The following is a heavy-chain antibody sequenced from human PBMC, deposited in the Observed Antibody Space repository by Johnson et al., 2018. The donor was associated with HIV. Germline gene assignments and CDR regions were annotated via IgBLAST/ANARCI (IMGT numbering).Heavy chain of an antibody. Sequence: QVQLVESGGGVVQPGRSLRFSCAASGFTFSSYAMHWVRQAPGKGLEWVAVIRYDGSDKYYADSVKGRFTISRDNSKNTLYLQMNSLRAEDTAVYYCALYPPDAFDIWGQGTMVTVSS. CDR2: IRYDGSDK. V-gene: IGHV3-30*04. J-gene: IGHJ3*02. CDR3: ALYPPDAFDI. CDR1: GFTFSSYA. D-gene: IGHD5/OR15-5a*01.